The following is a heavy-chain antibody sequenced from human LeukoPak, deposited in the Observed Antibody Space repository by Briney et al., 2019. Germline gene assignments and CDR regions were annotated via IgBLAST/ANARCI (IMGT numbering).Heavy chain of an antibody. D-gene: IGHD6-13*01. CDR2: ISPYSGNT. CDR3: ARASGVSAAGSPYYFDY. Sequence: ASVTVSCKASGYTFTGYYMHWLRQAPGQGLECMGWISPYSGNTDYAQKFQGRVTMTTDTSTTTAYMELRSLRSDDTAVYYCARASGVSAAGSPYYFDYWGQGTLVTVSS. CDR1: GYTFTGYY. J-gene: IGHJ4*02. V-gene: IGHV1-18*01.